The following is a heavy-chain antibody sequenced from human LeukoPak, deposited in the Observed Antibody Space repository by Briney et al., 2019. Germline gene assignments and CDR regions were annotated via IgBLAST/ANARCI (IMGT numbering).Heavy chain of an antibody. J-gene: IGHJ4*02. CDR2: ISGSGDNT. CDR3: AKGTYDDDSAYYFDY. Sequence: GGSLGLSCAASGFTFSSYAMSWVRQAPGKGLEWVSSISGSGDNTYYADSVKGRFTSTRDNSKNTLYLQMNSLRAEDTAVYYCAKGTYDDDSAYYFDYWGQGTLVTVSS. V-gene: IGHV3-23*01. CDR1: GFTFSSYA. D-gene: IGHD4-17*01.